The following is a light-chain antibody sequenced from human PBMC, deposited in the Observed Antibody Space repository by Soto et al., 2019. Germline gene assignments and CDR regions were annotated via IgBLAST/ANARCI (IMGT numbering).Light chain of an antibody. CDR2: EVT. CDR1: SSDIGGYNY. V-gene: IGLV2-8*01. J-gene: IGLJ1*01. CDR3: SSYAGSNNFV. Sequence: QSALTQSPSASGSPGQSVTISCTGTSSDIGGYNYVSWFQQNPGKAPKLMIYEVTKRPSGVPDRFSGSKSGNTASLTVSGLQAEDEADYYCSSYAGSNNFVFGTGTKLTVL.